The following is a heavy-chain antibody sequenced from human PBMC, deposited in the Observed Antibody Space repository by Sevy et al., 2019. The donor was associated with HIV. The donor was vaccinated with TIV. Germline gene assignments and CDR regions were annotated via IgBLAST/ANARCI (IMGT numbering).Heavy chain of an antibody. V-gene: IGHV3-21*01. CDR1: GFTFSYYN. CDR3: ARNLDYYASGPPDS. D-gene: IGHD3-10*01. CDR2: ISSGSSYI. Sequence: GGSLRLSCAASGFTFSYYNMNWVRQAPGKGLEWVSSISSGSSYIFYVDSVKRRFTISRDNAKDSLFLQMNSLRAEDTAVYYCARNLDYYASGPPDSWGRGTLVTVSS. J-gene: IGHJ4*02.